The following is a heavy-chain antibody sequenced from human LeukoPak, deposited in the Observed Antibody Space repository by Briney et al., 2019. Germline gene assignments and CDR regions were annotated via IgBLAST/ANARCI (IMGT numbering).Heavy chain of an antibody. V-gene: IGHV3-20*04. J-gene: IGHJ4*02. CDR2: IDRNGDST. CDR3: TRATAGFDY. Sequence: GGSLRLSCAASGFTFDDYGMSWVRQAPGKGLEWVSGIDRNGDSTGYADSVEGRFTISRDNAKNSLYLQMNNLRVGDTAVYYCTRATAGFDYWGQGTLVTVSS. CDR1: GFTFDDYG.